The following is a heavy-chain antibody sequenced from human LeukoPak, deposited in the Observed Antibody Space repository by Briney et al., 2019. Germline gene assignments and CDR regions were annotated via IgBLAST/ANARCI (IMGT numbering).Heavy chain of an antibody. Sequence: GGSLRLSCAASGFTFSSYAMTWVRQAPGKGLEWVSAMSGSGGTTYCADSVKGRFTISRDNSKNTLYLQMNSLRAEDTAVYYCAKGLINDWSALDYWGQGTLVTVSS. V-gene: IGHV3-23*01. CDR1: GFTFSSYA. CDR2: MSGSGGTT. D-gene: IGHD3-9*01. CDR3: AKGLINDWSALDY. J-gene: IGHJ4*02.